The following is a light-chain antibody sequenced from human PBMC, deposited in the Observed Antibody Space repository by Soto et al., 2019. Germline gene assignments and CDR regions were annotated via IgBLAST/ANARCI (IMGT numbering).Light chain of an antibody. CDR2: GAS. CDR1: ESVWTS. J-gene: IGKJ1*01. V-gene: IGKV3-15*01. CDR3: QQYSDWPRT. Sequence: VLTQSPATLSVSPGERVTLSCRASESVWTSLAWYQHKPGRSPRLLMYGASNRATGVPDRFSGSGSGTDFTLTITSLQSDDLAIYYCQQYSDWPRTFGQGTKLEIK.